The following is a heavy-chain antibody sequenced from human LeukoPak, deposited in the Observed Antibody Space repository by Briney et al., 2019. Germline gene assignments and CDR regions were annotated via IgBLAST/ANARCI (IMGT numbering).Heavy chain of an antibody. CDR3: ARGLVYYYYYMDV. V-gene: IGHV4-34*01. CDR2: INHSGST. CDR1: GGSFSGYY. D-gene: IGHD6-6*01. Sequence: SETLSLTCAVYGGSFSGYYWRWIRQPPGKGLEWIGEINHSGSTNYNPSLKSRVTISVDTSKNQFSLKLSSVTAADTAVYYCARGLVYYYYYMDVWGKGTTVTVSS. J-gene: IGHJ6*03.